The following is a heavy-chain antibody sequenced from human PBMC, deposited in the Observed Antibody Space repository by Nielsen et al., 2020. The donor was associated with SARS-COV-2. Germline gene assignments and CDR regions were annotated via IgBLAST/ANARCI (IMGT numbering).Heavy chain of an antibody. Sequence: GESLKISCAASGFTITNAWMSWVRQAPGKGLEWVGRIKSKTDGGTTDYAAPVKGRFTISRDDSKNTLYLQMNSLKTEDTAVYYCTTDRDYDYVWGSYRFPDVWGQGTTVTVSS. CDR3: TTDRDYDYVWGSYRFPDV. J-gene: IGHJ6*02. CDR1: GFTITNAW. CDR2: IKSKTDGGTT. V-gene: IGHV3-15*01. D-gene: IGHD3-16*02.